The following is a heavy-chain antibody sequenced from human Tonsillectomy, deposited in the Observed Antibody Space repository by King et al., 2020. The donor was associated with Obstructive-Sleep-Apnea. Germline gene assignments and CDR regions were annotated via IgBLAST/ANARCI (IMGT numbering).Heavy chain of an antibody. CDR2: IYPGDSDT. J-gene: IGHJ4*02. V-gene: IGHV5-51*01. D-gene: IGHD3-16*02. CDR3: TGVSGLGDLSSFDY. Sequence: QLVQSGAEVKKSGESLRISCEGSGYSFTNYWIGWVRQMPGKGLEWMGIIYPGDSDTRYSPSFQGQVTISADKSPSTAYLQWSSLKASDTAMYYCTGVSGLGDLSSFDYWGQGTLVTVSS. CDR1: GYSFTNYW.